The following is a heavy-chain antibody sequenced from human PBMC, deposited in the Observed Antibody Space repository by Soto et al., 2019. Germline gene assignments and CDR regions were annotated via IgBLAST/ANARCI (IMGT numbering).Heavy chain of an antibody. Sequence: PSETLSLTCTVSGASLSRYYWSWIRQPPGKGLEWIGRIYATGDTDYNPSLKSRISMSVDMSKKQFSLTLRSVTAADTAMYYCATYGSGSYYKDSNNWFDPWGQGTLVTVSS. CDR1: GASLSRYY. J-gene: IGHJ5*02. V-gene: IGHV4-4*07. CDR3: ATYGSGSYYKDSNNWFDP. D-gene: IGHD3-10*01. CDR2: IYATGDT.